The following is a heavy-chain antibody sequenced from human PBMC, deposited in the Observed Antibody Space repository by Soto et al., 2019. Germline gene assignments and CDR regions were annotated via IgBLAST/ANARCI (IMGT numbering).Heavy chain of an antibody. D-gene: IGHD2-15*01. CDR3: ARIRGYCSGGSCYFYYFAMDV. CDR1: GFSLSDADVG. V-gene: IGHV2-26*01. CDR2: ILSNDEE. J-gene: IGHJ6*02. Sequence: SGPTLVNPTETLTLTCTVSGFSLSDADVGVSWIRQPPGKALEWLAHILSNDEEVYSSSLRSRLTISKDTSRSQVVLTMSNMEPVDTATYYCARIRGYCSGGSCYFYYFAMDVWGQGPRSPSP.